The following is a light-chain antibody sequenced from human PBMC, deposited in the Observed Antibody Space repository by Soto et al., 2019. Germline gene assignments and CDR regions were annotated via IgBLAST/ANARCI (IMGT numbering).Light chain of an antibody. CDR1: SSNLGAGYE. Sequence: QSVLTQPPSVSGAPGQRVTISCTGNSSNLGAGYEVHWYQQIPGTAPKLLISGHNNRPSGVPDRFFGSKSGTSASLTIIGLQAEDEADYYCQSYDSSLSGSGVFGGGTKLTVL. CDR3: QSYDSSLSGSGV. J-gene: IGLJ3*02. V-gene: IGLV1-40*01. CDR2: GHN.